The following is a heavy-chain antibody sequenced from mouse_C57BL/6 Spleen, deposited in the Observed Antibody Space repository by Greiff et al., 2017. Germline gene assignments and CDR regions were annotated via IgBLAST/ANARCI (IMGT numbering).Heavy chain of an antibody. CDR1: GYTFTSYW. Sequence: QVQLQQPGAELVMPGASVKLSCKASGYTFTSYWMHWVKQRPGQGLEWIGEIDPSDSYTNYTQKFKGKSTLTVDKSSSTAYMQLSSLTSEDSAVYYCARGQHYYGSNYGYFDVWGTGTTVTVSS. V-gene: IGHV1-69*01. CDR2: IDPSDSYT. CDR3: ARGQHYYGSNYGYFDV. D-gene: IGHD1-1*01. J-gene: IGHJ1*03.